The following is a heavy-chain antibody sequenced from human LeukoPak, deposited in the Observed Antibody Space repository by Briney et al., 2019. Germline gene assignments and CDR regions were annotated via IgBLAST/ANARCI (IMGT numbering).Heavy chain of an antibody. CDR2: IYYSGST. Sequence: SETLSLTCTVSGGSISSYYWSWIRQPPGKGLEWIGYIYYSGSTNYNPSLKSRVTISVDTSKNQFSLKLSSVTAADTAVYYCASGQYYGRRPAFDIWGQGTMVTVSS. J-gene: IGHJ3*02. CDR3: ASGQYYGRRPAFDI. D-gene: IGHD4-17*01. CDR1: GGSISSYY. V-gene: IGHV4-59*08.